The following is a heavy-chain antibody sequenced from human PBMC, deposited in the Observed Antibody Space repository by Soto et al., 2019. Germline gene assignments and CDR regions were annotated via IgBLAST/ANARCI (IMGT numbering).Heavy chain of an antibody. CDR2: IYHSGST. J-gene: IGHJ5*02. CDR3: ARXSGYYGSGSYGGSWFDP. CDR1: GGSISSGGYS. Sequence: SETLSLTCAVSGGSISSGGYSWSWIRQPPGKGLEWIGYIYHSGSTYYNPSLKSRVTISVDRSKNQFSLKLSSVTAADTAVYYCARXSGYYGSGSYGGSWFDPWGQGTLVTVSS. D-gene: IGHD3-10*01. V-gene: IGHV4-30-2*01.